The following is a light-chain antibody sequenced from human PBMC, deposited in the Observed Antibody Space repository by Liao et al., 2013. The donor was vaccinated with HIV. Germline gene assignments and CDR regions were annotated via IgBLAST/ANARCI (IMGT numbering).Light chain of an antibody. CDR3: QAWDSGTVV. V-gene: IGLV3-1*01. J-gene: IGLJ2*01. CDR1: KLAYKY. CDR2: QDS. Sequence: SYELTQPPSVSVSPGQTASIPCSGDKLAYKYASWYQQKPGQSPVLVIYQDSKRPSGIPERFSGSNSGNTATLTISGTQAMDEADFYCQAWDSGTVVFGGGTKLTVL.